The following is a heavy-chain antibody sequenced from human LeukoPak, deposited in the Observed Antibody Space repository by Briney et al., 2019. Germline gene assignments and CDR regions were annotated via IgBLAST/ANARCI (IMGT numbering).Heavy chain of an antibody. V-gene: IGHV3-30*02. Sequence: GGSLRLSCAASGFTFSSYGMHWVRQAPGKGLEWVAFIRYDGSNKYYADSVKGRFTISRDNSKNTLYLQMNSLRAEDTAVYYCARGASVVVVAATFDYWGQGTLVTVSS. CDR1: GFTFSSYG. J-gene: IGHJ4*02. CDR2: IRYDGSNK. D-gene: IGHD2-15*01. CDR3: ARGASVVVVAATFDY.